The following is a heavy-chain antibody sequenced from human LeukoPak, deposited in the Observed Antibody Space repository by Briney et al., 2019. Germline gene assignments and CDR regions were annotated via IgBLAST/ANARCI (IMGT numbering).Heavy chain of an antibody. J-gene: IGHJ3*02. CDR2: IIPILGIA. CDR1: GGTFNSYA. Sequence: GASVNVSCTASGGTFNSYAISWVRQAPGQGLEWMGRIIPILGIANYAQKFQGRVTITADKSTSTAYMELSSLRSEDTAVYYCARRCSSTSRYGGPSDAFDIWGQGTMVTVSS. CDR3: ARRCSSTSRYGGPSDAFDI. D-gene: IGHD2-2*01. V-gene: IGHV1-69*04.